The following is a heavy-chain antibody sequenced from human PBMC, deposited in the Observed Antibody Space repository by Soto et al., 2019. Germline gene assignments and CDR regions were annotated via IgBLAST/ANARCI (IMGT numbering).Heavy chain of an antibody. V-gene: IGHV1-18*01. CDR3: ASLDTARIQIAGY. CDR1: GYTFTSCG. J-gene: IGHJ4*02. Sequence: SAKACSKASGYTFTSCGMRSLRQAPGQGLEWMGWISAYNGNTNYAQKLQGRVTMTTDTSTSTAYMELRSLRSDDTAIYYCASLDTARIQIAGYWGQGTQVTVSS. D-gene: IGHD5-18*01. CDR2: ISAYNGNT.